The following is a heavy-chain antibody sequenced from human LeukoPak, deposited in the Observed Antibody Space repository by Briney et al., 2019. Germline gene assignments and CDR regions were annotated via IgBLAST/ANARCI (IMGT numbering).Heavy chain of an antibody. D-gene: IGHD5-24*01. V-gene: IGHV1-2*02. J-gene: IGHJ4*02. Sequence: AASVKVSCTSSGYTFTAYAMHWVRQAPAQELEWMGWITPSDGANYAQKFQGRVTMTRDTSMSTAYMDLNRLTSDDTAVYFCARDRYGDGFAHFDYWGEGALVTVSS. CDR1: GYTFTAYA. CDR2: ITPSDGA. CDR3: ARDRYGDGFAHFDY.